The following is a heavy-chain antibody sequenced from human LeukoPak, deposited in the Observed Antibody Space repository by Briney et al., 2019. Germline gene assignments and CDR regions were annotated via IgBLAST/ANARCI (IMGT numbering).Heavy chain of an antibody. CDR2: INPNSGGT. D-gene: IGHD3-3*01. J-gene: IGHJ5*02. Sequence: GASVKASCKASGYTFTSYDINWVRQATGQGLEWMGRINPNSGGTNYAQKFQGRVTMTRDTSISTAYMELSRLRSDDTAMYYCARELKITIFGVVINNWFDPWGQGTLVTVSS. CDR3: ARELKITIFGVVINNWFDP. V-gene: IGHV1-2*06. CDR1: GYTFTSYD.